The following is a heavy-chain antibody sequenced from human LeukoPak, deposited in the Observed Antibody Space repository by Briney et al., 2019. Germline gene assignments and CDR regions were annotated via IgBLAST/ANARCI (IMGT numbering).Heavy chain of an antibody. CDR2: ISAYNGNT. CDR3: ARVEDSPSGSYPNDY. CDR1: GYTFTSYY. Sequence: GASVKVSCKASGYTFTSYYMHWVRQAPGQGLEWMGWISAYNGNTNYAQKLQGRVTMTTDTSTSTAYMELRSLRSDDTAVYYCARVEDSPSGSYPNDYWGQGTLVTVSS. J-gene: IGHJ4*02. V-gene: IGHV1-18*04. D-gene: IGHD1-26*01.